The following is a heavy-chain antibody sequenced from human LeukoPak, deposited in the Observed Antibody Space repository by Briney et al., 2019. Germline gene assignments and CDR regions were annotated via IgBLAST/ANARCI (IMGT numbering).Heavy chain of an antibody. Sequence: GESLKISCKGSGYSFNSYWIGWVRQMPGKGLEWMGIIYPGDSDTRYSPSFQGQVTISADKSISTAYLQWSSLRASDTAMYYCARPRDGYNSWFDPWGQGTLVTVSS. V-gene: IGHV5-51*01. CDR3: ARPRDGYNSWFDP. CDR1: GYSFNSYW. D-gene: IGHD5-24*01. J-gene: IGHJ5*02. CDR2: IYPGDSDT.